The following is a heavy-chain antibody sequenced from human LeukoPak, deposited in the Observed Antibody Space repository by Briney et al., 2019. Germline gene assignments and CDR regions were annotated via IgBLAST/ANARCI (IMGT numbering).Heavy chain of an antibody. V-gene: IGHV4-4*07. CDR3: ARDRIAVAGTFEFDP. J-gene: IGHJ5*02. CDR1: GGSISSYY. Sequence: SETLSLTCTVSGGSISSYYWSWIRQPAGKGLEWIGHIYTSGSTNYNPSLKSRVTMSVDTSKNQFSLKLSSVTAADTAVYYCARDRIAVAGTFEFDPWGQGTLVTVSS. D-gene: IGHD6-19*01. CDR2: IYTSGST.